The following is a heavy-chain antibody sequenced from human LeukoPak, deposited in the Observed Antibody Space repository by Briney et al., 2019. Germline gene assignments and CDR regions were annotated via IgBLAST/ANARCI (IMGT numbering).Heavy chain of an antibody. CDR2: IIPIFGTA. V-gene: IGHV1-69*01. J-gene: IGHJ4*02. CDR1: GGTFSSYA. CDR3: ARVRYYDSSGYFDY. Sequence: SSVEVSGKASGGTFSSYAISWVRQAPGQGLEWMGGIIPIFGTANYAQKFQGRVTITADESTSTAYMELSSLRSEDTAVYYCARVRYYDSSGYFDYWGQGTLVTVSS. D-gene: IGHD3-22*01.